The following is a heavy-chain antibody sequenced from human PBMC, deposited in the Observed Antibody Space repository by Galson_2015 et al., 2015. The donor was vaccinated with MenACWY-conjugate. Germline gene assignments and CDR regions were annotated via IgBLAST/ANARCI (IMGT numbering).Heavy chain of an antibody. CDR2: IREDGSAT. CDR1: GFTLSHYW. CDR3: AKIGGDFRSGYRPQ. J-gene: IGHJ4*02. D-gene: IGHD3-3*01. V-gene: IGHV3-7*01. Sequence: SLRLSCAASGFTLSHYWMSWVRQAPGKGLEWVATIREDGSATFHVDSVKDRFTISRDNAQNSLYLQMNSLRVEDTAVYYCAKIGGDFRSGYRPQWGQGTLVTVSS.